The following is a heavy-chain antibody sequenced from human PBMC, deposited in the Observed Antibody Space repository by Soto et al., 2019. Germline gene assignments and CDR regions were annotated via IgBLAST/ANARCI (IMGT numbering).Heavy chain of an antibody. J-gene: IGHJ4*02. CDR2: IGPESGAT. CDR1: GYTFTGHY. D-gene: IGHD5-12*01. V-gene: IGHV1-2*02. Sequence: ASVKVSCKASGYTFTGHYIHWVRQAPEQGPEWMGEIGPESGATRYAQKFQGRVTMTRDMSITTVYMELNNLSPDDTAVYYCGRGRSGQIVVFYWGQGTPVTAPQ. CDR3: GRGRSGQIVVFY.